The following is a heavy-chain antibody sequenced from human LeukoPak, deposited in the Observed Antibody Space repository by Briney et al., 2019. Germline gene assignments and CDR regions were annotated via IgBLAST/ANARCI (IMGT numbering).Heavy chain of an antibody. CDR3: ARYMVRGVIGFDY. J-gene: IGHJ4*02. CDR2: IYYSGST. V-gene: IGHV4-39*07. CDR1: GDSISSSSYY. Sequence: SETLSLTCTVSGDSISSSSYYWGWIRQPPGKGLEWIGNIYYSGSTNYNPSLKSRVTISVDTSKNQFSLKLSSVTAADTAVYYCARYMVRGVIGFDYWGQGTLVTVSS. D-gene: IGHD3-10*01.